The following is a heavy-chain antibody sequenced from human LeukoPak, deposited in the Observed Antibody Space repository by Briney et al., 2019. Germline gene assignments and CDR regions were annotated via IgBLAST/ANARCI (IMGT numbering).Heavy chain of an antibody. CDR3: ARGSQSLGYCSGGSCRAKIFDY. Sequence: SETLSLTCAVYGGSFSGYYWSWIRQPPGKGLEWIGEINHSVSTNYNPSLKSRVTISVDTSKNQFSLKLSSVTAADTAVYYYARGSQSLGYCSGGSCRAKIFDYWGQGTLVTVSS. V-gene: IGHV4-34*01. D-gene: IGHD2-15*01. J-gene: IGHJ4*02. CDR2: INHSVST. CDR1: GGSFSGYY.